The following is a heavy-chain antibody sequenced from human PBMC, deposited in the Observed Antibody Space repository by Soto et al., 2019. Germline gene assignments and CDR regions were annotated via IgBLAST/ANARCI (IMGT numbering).Heavy chain of an antibody. Sequence: QVQLVESGGGVVQPGRSLRLSCAASGFTFSSYGMHWVRQAPGKGLEWVAVIWDDGSNKYYADSVKGRFTISRDNSKNTLYLQINSVKAEDTAVYYCALDRESDSGYDTPDYWGQGTLVTVSS. CDR1: GFTFSSYG. D-gene: IGHD5-12*01. J-gene: IGHJ4*02. V-gene: IGHV3-33*01. CDR3: ALDRESDSGYDTPDY. CDR2: IWDDGSNK.